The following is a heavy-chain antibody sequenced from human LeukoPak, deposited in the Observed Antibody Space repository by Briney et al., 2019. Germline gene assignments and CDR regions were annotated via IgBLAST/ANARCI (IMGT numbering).Heavy chain of an antibody. CDR1: EFTFISYA. Sequence: GGSLRLSCAGPEFTFISYALSWVRQAPGKGLKWVSGSTGNGVSTYYADSVKGRFTISRDNSKNTLYLQMNSIRDEDTAVYYCAKGLGVDNWFDPWGKGTLVTVSS. V-gene: IGHV3-23*01. CDR2: STGNGVST. CDR3: AKGLGVDNWFDP. J-gene: IGHJ5*02.